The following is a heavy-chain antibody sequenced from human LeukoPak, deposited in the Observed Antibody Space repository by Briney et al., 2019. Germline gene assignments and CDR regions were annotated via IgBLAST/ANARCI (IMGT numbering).Heavy chain of an antibody. CDR1: GGSFSGYY. CDR2: INHSGST. D-gene: IGHD3-10*01. J-gene: IGHJ6*02. Sequence: SETLSLTCAVYGGSFSGYYWSWIRQPPGKGLEWIGEINHSGSTNYNPSLKSRVTISVDTSKNQFSLKLSSVTAADTAVYYCARLPTGYYGSGTHCYYYGMDVWGQGTTVTVSS. CDR3: ARLPTGYYGSGTHCYYYGMDV. V-gene: IGHV4-34*01.